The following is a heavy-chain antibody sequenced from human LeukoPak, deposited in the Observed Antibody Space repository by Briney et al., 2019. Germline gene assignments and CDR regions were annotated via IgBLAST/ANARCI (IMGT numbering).Heavy chain of an antibody. D-gene: IGHD5-24*01. Sequence: GGSLRLSCAASGFSFSTYAMLWVRQAPGKGREWVAFIRYDGGNKYYVDSVKGRFTISRDNSKHKLYLQMNSLRPEDKAVYYCAKDGPRRDGYNDHWGQGTLVTVSS. CDR2: IRYDGGNK. CDR3: AKDGPRRDGYNDH. J-gene: IGHJ4*02. CDR1: GFSFSTYA. V-gene: IGHV3-30*02.